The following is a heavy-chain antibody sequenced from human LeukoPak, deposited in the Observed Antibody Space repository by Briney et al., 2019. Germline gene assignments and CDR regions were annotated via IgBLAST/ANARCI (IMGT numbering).Heavy chain of an antibody. V-gene: IGHV3-43*01. J-gene: IGHJ6*02. Sequence: GGSLRLSCAASGFTFDDYTMHWARQAPGKGLEWVSLISWDGGSTYYADSVQGRFTISRDNSKNSLYLQMNSLRTEDIALYYCAKDRWIQSISGMDVWGQGTTVTVSS. CDR1: GFTFDDYT. D-gene: IGHD5-18*01. CDR2: ISWDGGST. CDR3: AKDRWIQSISGMDV.